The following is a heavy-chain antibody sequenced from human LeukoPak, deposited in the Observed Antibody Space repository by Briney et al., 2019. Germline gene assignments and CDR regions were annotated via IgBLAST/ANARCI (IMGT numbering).Heavy chain of an antibody. V-gene: IGHV4-59*01. J-gene: IGHJ4*02. Sequence: SETLSLTCTVSGGSISSYYWSWIRQPPGKGLEWIGYIYYSGSTNYNPSLKSRVTISVDTSKNQFSLKLSSVTAADTAVYYCGTYYYGSGSYGPVDYWGQGTLVTVSS. CDR2: IYYSGST. CDR1: GGSISSYY. D-gene: IGHD3-10*01. CDR3: GTYYYGSGSYGPVDY.